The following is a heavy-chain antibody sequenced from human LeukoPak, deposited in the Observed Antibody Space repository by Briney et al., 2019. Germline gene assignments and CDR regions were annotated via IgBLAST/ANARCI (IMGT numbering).Heavy chain of an antibody. Sequence: SETLSLTCTVSGGSISSGGYYWSWIRQHPGKGLEWIGYIYYSGSTYYNPSLKSRVTISVDTSKNQFSLKLSSVTAADTAVYYCAKSVPLRYGYSYGYAEFDYWGQGTLVTVSS. CDR2: IYYSGST. J-gene: IGHJ4*02. CDR1: GGSISSGGYY. D-gene: IGHD5-18*01. V-gene: IGHV4-31*03. CDR3: AKSVPLRYGYSYGYAEFDY.